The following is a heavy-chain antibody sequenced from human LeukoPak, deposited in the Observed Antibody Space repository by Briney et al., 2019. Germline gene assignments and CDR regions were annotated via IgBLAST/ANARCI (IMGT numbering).Heavy chain of an antibody. D-gene: IGHD2-2*01. CDR3: AKDPYCSSVNCYGGGDY. Sequence: GGSLRLSCAASGFTFDDYGMSWVRQAPGKGLEWVSGINWNGGSTGYADSVKGRFTISRDNAKNSLYLQMNSLRAEDTAIYYCAKDPYCSSVNCYGGGDYWGQGTLVTVSS. CDR2: INWNGGST. V-gene: IGHV3-20*04. J-gene: IGHJ4*02. CDR1: GFTFDDYG.